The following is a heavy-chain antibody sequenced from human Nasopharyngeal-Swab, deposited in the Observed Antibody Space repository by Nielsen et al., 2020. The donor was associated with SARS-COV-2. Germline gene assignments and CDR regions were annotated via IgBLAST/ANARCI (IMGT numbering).Heavy chain of an antibody. V-gene: IGHV3-21*01. Sequence: WSRQCPGKGREGVSSISSSSSYIYYAHSVKGRFTFSRYNAKNSLYLQMNSRRAEDTAVYYCARDEGKGRYYGSGSPTLDYWGQGTLVTVSS. CDR2: ISSSSSYI. J-gene: IGHJ4*02. D-gene: IGHD3-10*01. CDR3: ARDEGKGRYYGSGSPTLDY.